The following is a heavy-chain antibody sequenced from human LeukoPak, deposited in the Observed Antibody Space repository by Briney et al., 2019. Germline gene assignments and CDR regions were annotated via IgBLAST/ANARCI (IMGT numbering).Heavy chain of an antibody. CDR1: GYTFTSYD. J-gene: IGHJ4*02. CDR2: MNPNSGNT. CDR3: ARAVDTAMGIDY. Sequence: GASVKVSCKASGYTFTSYDINWVRQATGQGLEWMGWMNPNSGNTGYAQKFQGGVTITRNTSISTAYMELSSLRSEGTAVYYCARAVDTAMGIDYWGQGTLVTVSS. V-gene: IGHV1-8*03. D-gene: IGHD5-18*01.